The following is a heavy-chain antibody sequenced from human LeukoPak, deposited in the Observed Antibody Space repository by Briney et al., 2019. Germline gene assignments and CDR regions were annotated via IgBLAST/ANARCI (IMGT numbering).Heavy chain of an antibody. CDR3: AYSSGFRQR. D-gene: IGHD3-22*01. CDR2: INHSGST. V-gene: IGHV4-34*01. J-gene: IGHJ1*01. CDR1: GGSFSDFY. Sequence: PSETLSPTCAVYGGSFSDFYCSWFRQPPGKGLEWIGEINHSGSTDYNPSLKSRVTISVDTSKNQFSLRLNSVTAADTAVYFCAYSSGFRQRWGQGTLVTVSS.